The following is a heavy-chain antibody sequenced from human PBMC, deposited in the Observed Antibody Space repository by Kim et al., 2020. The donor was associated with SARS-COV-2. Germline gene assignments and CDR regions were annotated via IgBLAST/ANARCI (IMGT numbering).Heavy chain of an antibody. D-gene: IGHD5-12*01. CDR3: ARRPFDERRWLQSGGGWFDP. V-gene: IGHV4-39*01. Sequence: SETLSLTCTVSGGSISSSSYYWGWIRQPPGKGLEWIGSIYYSGSTYYNPSLKSRVTISVDTSKNQFSLKLSSVTAADTAVYYCARRPFDERRWLQSGGGWFDPWGQGPLVTVSS. CDR1: GGSISSSSYY. J-gene: IGHJ5*02. CDR2: IYYSGST.